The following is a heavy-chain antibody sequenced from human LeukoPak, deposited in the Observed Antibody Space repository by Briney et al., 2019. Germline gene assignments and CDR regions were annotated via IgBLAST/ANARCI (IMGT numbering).Heavy chain of an antibody. J-gene: IGHJ4*02. CDR1: GFIFSSYG. D-gene: IGHD3-16*01. Sequence: PGGSLRLSCGASGFIFSSYGMHWVRQALGKGLEWVAVIWNDGTSKYYADSVKGRFTISRDNSMDTLYLQMNSLRAGDTAVYYCARGGRANFLGGYWGQGTPVTVSS. CDR3: ARGGRANFLGGY. V-gene: IGHV3-33*01. CDR2: IWNDGTSK.